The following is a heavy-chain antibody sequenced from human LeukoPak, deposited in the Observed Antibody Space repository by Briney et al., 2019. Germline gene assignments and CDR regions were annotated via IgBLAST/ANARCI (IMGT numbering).Heavy chain of an antibody. CDR2: IYYSGST. J-gene: IGHJ4*02. V-gene: IGHV4-59*01. CDR3: ARVIDDSSGYYYDY. Sequence: KPSETLSLTCTVSGGSISSYCWSWIRQPPGKGLEWIGYIYYSGSTNYNPSLKSRVTISVDTSKNQFSLKLSSVTAADTAVYYCARVIDDSSGYYYDYWGQGTLVTVSS. CDR1: GGSISSYC. D-gene: IGHD3-22*01.